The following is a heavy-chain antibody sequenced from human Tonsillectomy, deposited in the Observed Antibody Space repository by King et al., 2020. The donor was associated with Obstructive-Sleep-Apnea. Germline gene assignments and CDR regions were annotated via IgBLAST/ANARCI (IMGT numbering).Heavy chain of an antibody. CDR1: DGAFSVGSHH. CDR3: AREGTISSPNVFGP. V-gene: IGHV4-31*03. D-gene: IGHD3-10*01. Sequence: VQLQESGPGLVKPSQTLSLTCTVSDGAFSVGSHHWNWIRQLPGKGLEWIGYTYYSGITSYNPSLKGRVSISVDKSKGQFSLRLDSVTAANTAVYYCAREGTISSPNVFGPWGPGPLVTVSS. CDR2: TYYSGIT. J-gene: IGHJ5*02.